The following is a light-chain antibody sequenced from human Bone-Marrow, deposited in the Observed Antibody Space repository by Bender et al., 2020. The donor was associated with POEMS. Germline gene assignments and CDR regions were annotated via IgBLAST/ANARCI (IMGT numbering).Light chain of an antibody. CDR3: CSYVGSYRVI. J-gene: IGLJ2*01. V-gene: IGLV1-47*01. Sequence: QSILTQPPSASGTPGQRVTISGSGSTSNIESNYVFWYQQFPGTAPELLIYRNSQRPSGVPDRFSGSKSGTSASLAISGLRSEDEADYYCCSYVGSYRVIFGGGTKLTVL. CDR1: TSNIESNY. CDR2: RNS.